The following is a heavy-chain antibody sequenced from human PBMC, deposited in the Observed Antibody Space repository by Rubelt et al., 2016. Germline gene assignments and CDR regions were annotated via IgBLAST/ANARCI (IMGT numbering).Heavy chain of an antibody. Sequence: QVQLQESGPGLVKPSETLSLTCTVSGGSISTYYCSCIRQPPGKGLEWIGYIYYSENTNYNPPLKSLVTLLVDTSKNQFSLKLSSVTAADTAVYFCVRVDGSAYLFDSWGQGSLVTVSS. CDR3: VRVDGSAYLFDS. D-gene: IGHD3-16*01. CDR1: GGSISTYY. V-gene: IGHV4-59*01. J-gene: IGHJ4*02. CDR2: IYYSENT.